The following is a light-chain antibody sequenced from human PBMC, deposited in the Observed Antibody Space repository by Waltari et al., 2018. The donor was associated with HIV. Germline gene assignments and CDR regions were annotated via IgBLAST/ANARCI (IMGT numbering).Light chain of an antibody. CDR2: DAS. J-gene: IGKJ2*02. Sequence: IVMTQSPATLSLSPGERASLSWRASQSVSSNLAWYQQKLGQATRLLIYDASTRATGIPVRFSGSGSGTEFTLTISSLQSEDFAVYYCQQYNNWQGTFGQGTKLEIK. CDR1: QSVSSN. CDR3: QQYNNWQGT. V-gene: IGKV3-15*01.